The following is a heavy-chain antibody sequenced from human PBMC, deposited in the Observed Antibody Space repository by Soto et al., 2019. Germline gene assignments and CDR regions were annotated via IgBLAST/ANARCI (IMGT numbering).Heavy chain of an antibody. D-gene: IGHD1-20*01. Sequence: ESGGGLVQPGGSLRLSCAASGFTFSSYWLSWVRQAPGKGLEWVANIKFDGSEIYYVDSARGRFTISRDNAKNSLYLQMSTLRVEDTAVYYCVRRDVTGGWGDYWGQGTLLTVSS. CDR1: GFTFSSYW. V-gene: IGHV3-7*03. CDR3: VRRDVTGGWGDY. CDR2: IKFDGSEI. J-gene: IGHJ4*02.